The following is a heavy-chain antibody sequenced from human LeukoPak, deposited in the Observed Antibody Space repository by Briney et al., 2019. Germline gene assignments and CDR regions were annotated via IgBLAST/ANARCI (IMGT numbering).Heavy chain of an antibody. D-gene: IGHD1-7*01. V-gene: IGHV3-30*02. CDR1: GFTLGIYG. CDR2: IRYDGSSP. J-gene: IGHJ5*02. CDR3: AKNGITGTTYRYNWLDP. Sequence: GGSLRLSCVASGFTLGIYGTHWVRQAPGRGPEWLAFIRYDGSSPYYAESVKGRFTISRDNSKNTLYLQMNSLRVEDTAVYYCAKNGITGTTYRYNWLDPWGQGTLVTVSS.